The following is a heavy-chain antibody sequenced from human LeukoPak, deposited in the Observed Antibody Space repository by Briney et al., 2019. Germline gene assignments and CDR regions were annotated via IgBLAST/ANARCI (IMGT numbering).Heavy chain of an antibody. CDR3: ARDGYSGNDGL. J-gene: IGHJ4*02. CDR1: GGSISSYY. CDR2: IYHSGST. D-gene: IGHD5-12*01. V-gene: IGHV4-59*01. Sequence: TSETLSLTCTVSGGSISSYYWSWIRQPPGKGLEWIGYIYHSGSTKYNPSLKSRVTISVDTSKNQFSLKMSSVTAADTAVYYCARDGYSGNDGLWGQGTLVTVSS.